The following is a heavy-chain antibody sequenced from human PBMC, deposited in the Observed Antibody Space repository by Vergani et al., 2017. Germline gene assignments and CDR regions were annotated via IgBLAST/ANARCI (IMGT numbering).Heavy chain of an antibody. CDR2: ISYDGSNK. CDR1: GFTFSSYA. Sequence: QVQLVESGGGVVQPGRSLRLSCAASGFTFSSYAIHWVRQAPGKGLEWVAVISYDGSNKYYADSVKGRFTISRDNSKNTLYLQMNSLRAEDTAVYYCARDVVVVITNPIYWGQGTLVTVSS. D-gene: IGHD3-22*01. V-gene: IGHV3-30*04. J-gene: IGHJ4*02. CDR3: ARDVVVVITNPIY.